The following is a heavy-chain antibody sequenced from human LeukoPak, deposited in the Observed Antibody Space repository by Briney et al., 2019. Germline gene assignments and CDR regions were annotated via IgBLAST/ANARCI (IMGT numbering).Heavy chain of an antibody. J-gene: IGHJ4*02. CDR3: ARPGQLGESTPYYFDF. CDR2: INPNSGGT. Sequence: GASVKVSCKASGYTFTGYYMHWVRQAPGQGLEWMGWINPNSGGTNYAQKFQGRVTMTRDTSISTAYMELSRLRSDDTAVYYCARPGQLGESTPYYFDFWGQGTLVTVSS. D-gene: IGHD3-16*01. CDR1: GYTFTGYY. V-gene: IGHV1-2*02.